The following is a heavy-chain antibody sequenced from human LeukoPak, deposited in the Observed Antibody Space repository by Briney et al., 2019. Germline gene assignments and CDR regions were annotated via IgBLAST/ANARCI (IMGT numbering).Heavy chain of an antibody. J-gene: IGHJ5*02. Sequence: GGSLRLSCAASGFTFSNYAMSWVRQAPGKGLEWVSGITTSGDSTYYADSVKGRFTISRDNSKNTLFLQMNSLRAEDTAVYYCAKDYGDSSWGQGTLVTVSS. D-gene: IGHD2-21*01. CDR2: ITTSGDST. CDR1: GFTFSNYA. CDR3: AKDYGDSS. V-gene: IGHV3-23*01.